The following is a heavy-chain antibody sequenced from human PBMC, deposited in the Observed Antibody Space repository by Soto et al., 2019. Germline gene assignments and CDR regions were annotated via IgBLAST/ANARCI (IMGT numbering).Heavy chain of an antibody. J-gene: IGHJ4*02. CDR2: IGGTGAGS. V-gene: IGHV3-23*01. CDR3: AKSVYNWNDGFFDY. D-gene: IGHD1-1*01. CDR1: GFIFNNYA. Sequence: GGSLRLSCVASGFIFNNYAMSWVRQAPGKRLEWVSGIGGTGAGSYYSDSVKGRCTISRDNSKNTLYLQLNSLRAEDTAVYYCAKSVYNWNDGFFDYWGQGTLVTVSS.